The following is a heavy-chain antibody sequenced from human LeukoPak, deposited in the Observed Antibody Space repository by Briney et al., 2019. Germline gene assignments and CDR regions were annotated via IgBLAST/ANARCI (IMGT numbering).Heavy chain of an antibody. CDR3: ARRAAGLDWFGP. D-gene: IGHD6-13*01. J-gene: IGHJ5*02. V-gene: IGHV4-39*01. CDR1: GGSISSGPYY. Sequence: SETLSLTCTVFGGSISSGPYYWAWVRQPPGKGLEWIASINYSGTIYYNPSLKSRVSVSIDTPKNEFSLKLRSVTAADTALYYCARRAAGLDWFGPWGQGTPVTVSS. CDR2: INYSGTI.